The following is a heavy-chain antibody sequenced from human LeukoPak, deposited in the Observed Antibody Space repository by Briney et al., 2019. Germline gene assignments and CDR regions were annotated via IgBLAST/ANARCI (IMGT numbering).Heavy chain of an antibody. D-gene: IGHD3-22*01. CDR1: GFTFSSYA. Sequence: PGGSLRLFCAASGFTFSSYAMSWVRQAPGKGPEWVSAISGSGGSTYYAASVKGRFTISRDNSKNTLYLQMNSLRAEDTAVYYCAKEIDSSGYCDYWGQGTLVTVSS. CDR3: AKEIDSSGYCDY. V-gene: IGHV3-23*01. CDR2: ISGSGGST. J-gene: IGHJ4*02.